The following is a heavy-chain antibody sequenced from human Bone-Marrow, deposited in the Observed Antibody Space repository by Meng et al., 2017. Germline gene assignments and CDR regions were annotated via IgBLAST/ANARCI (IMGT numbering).Heavy chain of an antibody. J-gene: IGHJ4*02. CDR1: GYTFIDYY. V-gene: IGHV1-2*06. CDR3: AREGYSGYGLFDY. D-gene: IGHD5-12*01. Sequence: ASVKVSCKTSGYTFIDYYMHWVRQAPGQGLEWMGRINPNSGVTTYARKFQGRVTMTSDTSISTAYMELSRLRSDDTAVYYCAREGYSGYGLFDYWGQGTLVTVSS. CDR2: INPNSGVT.